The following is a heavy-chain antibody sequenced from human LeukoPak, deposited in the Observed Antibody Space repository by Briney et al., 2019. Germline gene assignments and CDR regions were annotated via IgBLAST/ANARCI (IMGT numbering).Heavy chain of an antibody. V-gene: IGHV4-4*02. CDR2: IYHSGST. CDR3: ARRGYYYDMDV. CDR1: GGSISSSNW. D-gene: IGHD3-10*01. Sequence: PSGTLSLTCAVSGGSISSSNWWSWVRQPPGKGLEWIGEIYHSGSTNYNPSLKSRVTISVDTSKNQFSLNLSSVTAADTAVYYCARRGYYYDMDVWGQGTTVTVSS. J-gene: IGHJ6*02.